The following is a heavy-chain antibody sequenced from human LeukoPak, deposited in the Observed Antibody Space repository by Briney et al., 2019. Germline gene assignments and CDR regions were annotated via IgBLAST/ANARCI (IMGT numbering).Heavy chain of an antibody. Sequence: PGKSLRLSCAASGFTLSSYGMHWVRQAPGKGLEGVAVISYDGSNKYYADSVKGRFTISRGNSKNTLYLQMNSLRAEDTAVYYCAKVGSSSSFGWGQGTPVTVSS. CDR1: GFTLSSYG. D-gene: IGHD6-6*01. J-gene: IGHJ4*02. CDR3: AKVGSSSSFG. V-gene: IGHV3-30*18. CDR2: ISYDGSNK.